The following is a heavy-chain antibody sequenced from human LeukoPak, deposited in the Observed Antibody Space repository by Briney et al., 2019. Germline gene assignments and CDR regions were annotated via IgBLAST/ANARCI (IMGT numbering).Heavy chain of an antibody. CDR2: ISSSSSYI. CDR3: ARRGGNDCGDYLMAAFDY. D-gene: IGHD4-17*01. V-gene: IGHV3-21*01. J-gene: IGHJ4*02. CDR1: GFTFSSYS. Sequence: GGSLRLSCAASGFTFSSYSMNWVRQAPGKGLEWVSSISSSSSYIYYADSVKGRFTISRDNAKNSLYLQMNSLRAEDTAVYYCARRGGNDCGDYLMAAFDYWGQGTLVSVSS.